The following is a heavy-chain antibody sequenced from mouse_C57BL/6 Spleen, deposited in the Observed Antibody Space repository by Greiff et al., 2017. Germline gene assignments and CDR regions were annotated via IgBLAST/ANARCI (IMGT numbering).Heavy chain of an antibody. CDR3: ATRDYYSNPFAY. Sequence: VQLQQSGPELVKPGASVKMSCKASGYSFTDYNMHWVKQSHGKSLEWIGYINPKNGGTSYNQKFKGKATLTVNKSSSTAYMKLRSLTSEDSAVYYCATRDYYSNPFAYWGQGTLVTVSA. V-gene: IGHV1-22*01. CDR2: INPKNGGT. D-gene: IGHD2-5*01. J-gene: IGHJ3*01. CDR1: GYSFTDYN.